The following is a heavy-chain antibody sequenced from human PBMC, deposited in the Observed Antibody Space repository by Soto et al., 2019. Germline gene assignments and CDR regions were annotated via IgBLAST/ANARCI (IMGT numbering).Heavy chain of an antibody. Sequence: PGGSLRLSCAASGFTFTDYSMSWIRQAPGKGLEWLAFIDSRGRTLSYADSVKGRFTISRDNAKNSLYLQMHSLRADDTAVYYCARQAARNYIDSWGQGDVVTAPQ. J-gene: IGHJ4*02. CDR1: GFTFTDYS. CDR3: ARQAARNYIDS. CDR2: IDSRGRTL. V-gene: IGHV3-11*01. D-gene: IGHD6-6*01.